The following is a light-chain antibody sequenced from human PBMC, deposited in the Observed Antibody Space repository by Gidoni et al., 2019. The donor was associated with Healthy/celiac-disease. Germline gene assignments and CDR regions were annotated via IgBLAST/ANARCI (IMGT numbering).Light chain of an antibody. V-gene: IGKV1-39*01. Sequence: DIQMTQSPSSLAASVGDGVTITCRASQSISSYLNWYQQKPVKVPKLLIYAGSSLQSGVPSRFSGSGSGTDFTLTISSLQPEDFATYYCQQSYSTPPFTFGPGTKVDIK. CDR3: QQSYSTPPFT. CDR2: AGS. CDR1: QSISSY. J-gene: IGKJ3*01.